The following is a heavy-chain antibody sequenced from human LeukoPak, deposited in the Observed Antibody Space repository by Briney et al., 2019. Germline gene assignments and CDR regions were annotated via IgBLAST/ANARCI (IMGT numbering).Heavy chain of an antibody. J-gene: IGHJ4*02. Sequence: PGGSLRLSCAASGFTFSSYAMSWVRQAPGKGLEWVSVIYSGGSTYYADSVKGRFTISRDNSKNTLYLQMNSLRAEDTAVYYCARVRRGYSYGYVDYWGQGTLVTVSS. CDR3: ARVRRGYSYGYVDY. D-gene: IGHD5-18*01. CDR1: GFTFSSYA. CDR2: IYSGGST. V-gene: IGHV3-66*01.